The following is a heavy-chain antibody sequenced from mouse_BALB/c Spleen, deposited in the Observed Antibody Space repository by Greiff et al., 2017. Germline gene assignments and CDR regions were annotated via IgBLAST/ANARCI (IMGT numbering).Heavy chain of an antibody. CDR2: ISSGGSYT. V-gene: IGHV5-6*01. D-gene: IGHD2-1*01. J-gene: IGHJ4*01. CDR3: ARRDGNYDAMDY. CDR1: GFTFSSYG. Sequence: EVQRVESGGDLVKPGGSLKLSCAASGFTFSSYGMSWVRQTPDKRLEWVATISSGGSYTYYPDSVKGRFTISRDNAKNTLYLQMSSLKSEDTAMYYCARRDGNYDAMDYWGQGTSVTVSS.